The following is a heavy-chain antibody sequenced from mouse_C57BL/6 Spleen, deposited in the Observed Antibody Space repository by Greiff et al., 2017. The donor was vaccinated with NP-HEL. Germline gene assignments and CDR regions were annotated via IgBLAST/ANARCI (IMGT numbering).Heavy chain of an antibody. D-gene: IGHD2-4*01. J-gene: IGHJ4*01. CDR1: GYTFTSYW. CDR2: IDPSDSYT. Sequence: QVQLQQPGAELVMPGASVKLSCKASGYTFTSYWMHWVKQRPGQGLEWIGEIDPSDSYTNYNQKFKGKSTLTVDKSSSTAYMQLSSLTPEDSAVYYCARRGPYYDYDVSYAMDYWGQGTSVTVSS. V-gene: IGHV1-69*01. CDR3: ARRGPYYDYDVSYAMDY.